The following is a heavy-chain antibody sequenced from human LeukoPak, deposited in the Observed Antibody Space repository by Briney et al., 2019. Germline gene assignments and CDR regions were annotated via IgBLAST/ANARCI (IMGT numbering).Heavy chain of an antibody. CDR2: ISWNSGSI. Sequence: GGSLRLSCAASGFTFDDYAMHWVRQAPGKGLGWVSGISWNSGSIGYADSVKGRFTISRDNAKNSLYLQMNSLRAEDSALYYCAKAYQLLSPPDYWGQGTLVTVSS. D-gene: IGHD2-2*01. V-gene: IGHV3-9*01. CDR3: AKAYQLLSPPDY. J-gene: IGHJ4*02. CDR1: GFTFDDYA.